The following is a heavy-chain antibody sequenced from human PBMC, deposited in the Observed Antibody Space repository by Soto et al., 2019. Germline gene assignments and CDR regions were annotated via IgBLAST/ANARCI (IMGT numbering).Heavy chain of an antibody. Sequence: PGGSLRLSCAASGFTFSSYAMSWVRQAPGKGLEWVSAISGSGDSTYYADSVKGRFTISRDNSKNTLYLQMNSLRAEDTAVYYCAKLTGWFGAFDIWGQGTMVTVSS. V-gene: IGHV3-23*01. J-gene: IGHJ3*02. CDR2: ISGSGDST. D-gene: IGHD3-10*01. CDR1: GFTFSSYA. CDR3: AKLTGWFGAFDI.